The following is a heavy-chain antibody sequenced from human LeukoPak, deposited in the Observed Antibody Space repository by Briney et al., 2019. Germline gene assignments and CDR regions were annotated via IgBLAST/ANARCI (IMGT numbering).Heavy chain of an antibody. CDR1: GGSFKNHY. J-gene: IGHJ4*02. Sequence: SETLSLTCAVYGGSFKNHYWSWIRQVPGKGLEWIGEISHNGTTLYNPSLESRVTISVDTSKNQFSLKLSSVTAADTAVYYCARGIVGATTYFDYWGQGTLVTVSS. CDR2: ISHNGTT. CDR3: ARGIVGATTYFDY. V-gene: IGHV4-34*01. D-gene: IGHD1-26*01.